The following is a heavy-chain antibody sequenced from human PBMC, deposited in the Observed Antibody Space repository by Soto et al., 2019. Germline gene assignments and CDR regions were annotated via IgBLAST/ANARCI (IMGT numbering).Heavy chain of an antibody. Sequence: SETLSLTYTVSGGSVSSVISYWSWIRQPPGKGLEWIGYIYYSGSTNYNPSLKSRVTMSVDTSKNQFSLKLSSVTAADTAVYYCARTSRFDCWGQGTLVTVSS. CDR2: IYYSGST. CDR3: ARTSRFDC. CDR1: GGSVSSVISY. D-gene: IGHD6-6*01. V-gene: IGHV4-61*01. J-gene: IGHJ4*02.